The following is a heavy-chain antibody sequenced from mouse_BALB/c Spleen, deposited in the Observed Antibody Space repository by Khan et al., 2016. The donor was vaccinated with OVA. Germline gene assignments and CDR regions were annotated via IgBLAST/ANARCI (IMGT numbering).Heavy chain of an antibody. CDR1: DYSFTDYN. CDR2: IDPYNGGT. CDR3: ALIYYYGTGFDF. J-gene: IGHJ2*01. Sequence: EVELVESGPELVKPGTSVKVSCKASDYSFTDYNMFWVKQSLGKSLEWIGYIDPYNGGTNYNQKFEGKATLTVDKSSSTAFMHLNSLTSEDSAVYYCALIYYYGTGFDFWGQGTTLTVSS. V-gene: IGHV1S135*01. D-gene: IGHD1-1*01.